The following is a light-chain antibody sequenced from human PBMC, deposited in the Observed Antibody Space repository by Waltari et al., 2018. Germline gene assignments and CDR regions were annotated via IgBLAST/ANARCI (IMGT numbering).Light chain of an antibody. Sequence: YELTQPPSVSVSSGQTATISCSGDKLGDKNVYWYHQKPGQSPVLVIYRDFKRPSGIPERCSGSNSGSTAALTISGTRPMDEAEYFCQTWDRRTVVFGGGTRLTVL. CDR1: KLGDKN. J-gene: IGLJ2*01. CDR2: RDF. CDR3: QTWDRRTVV. V-gene: IGLV3-1*01.